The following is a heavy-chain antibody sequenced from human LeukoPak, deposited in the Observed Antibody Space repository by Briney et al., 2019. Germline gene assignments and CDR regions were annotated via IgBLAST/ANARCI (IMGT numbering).Heavy chain of an antibody. Sequence: PGGSLRLSCAASGFSVSSNYMAWVRQAPGKGLEWVSVIYNGGSIKYGDSVQDRFTISRDKSKNTLHLQMNSLRAEDTALYYCARASRWLAFDDWGQGALVAVSA. CDR3: ARASRWLAFDD. CDR1: GFSVSSNY. D-gene: IGHD6-19*01. V-gene: IGHV3-66*01. J-gene: IGHJ4*02. CDR2: IYNGGSI.